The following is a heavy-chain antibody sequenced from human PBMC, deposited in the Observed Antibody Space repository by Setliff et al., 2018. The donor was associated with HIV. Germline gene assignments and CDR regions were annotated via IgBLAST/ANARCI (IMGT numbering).Heavy chain of an antibody. V-gene: IGHV3-15*01. J-gene: IGHJ4*02. CDR2: IKSKTDGGTT. CDR3: TTDLGSITIFGVVTLFDY. D-gene: IGHD3-3*01. CDR1: GFTFSDSA. Sequence: GGSLRLSCAASGFTFSDSAMHWVRQASGKGLEWVGRIKSKTDGGTTDYAAPVKGRFTISRDDSKNTLYLQMNSLKTEDTAVYYCTTDLGSITIFGVVTLFDYWGQGTLVTVSS.